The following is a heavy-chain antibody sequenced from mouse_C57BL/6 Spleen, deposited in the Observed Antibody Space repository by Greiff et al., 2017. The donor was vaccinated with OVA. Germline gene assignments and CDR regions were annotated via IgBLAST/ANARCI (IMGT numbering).Heavy chain of an antibody. D-gene: IGHD1-1*02. CDR3: AREPYGGYAMDY. J-gene: IGHJ4*01. CDR1: GYAFSSSW. Sequence: VQLQQSGPELVKPGASVKISCKASGYAFSSSWMNWVKQRPGKGLEWIGRIYPGDGDTNYNGKFKGKATLTADKSSSTAYMQLSSLTSEDSAVYFCAREPYGGYAMDYWGQGTSVTVSS. CDR2: IYPGDGDT. V-gene: IGHV1-82*01.